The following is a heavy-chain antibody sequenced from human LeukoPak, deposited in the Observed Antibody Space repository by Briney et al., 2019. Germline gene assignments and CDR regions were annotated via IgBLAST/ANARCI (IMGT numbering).Heavy chain of an antibody. Sequence: AAVKVCCKSSGYTFTSNGVSWGRQAHGQGLELMGWISAYNGNTNYAQKIQGRVTMTTGTSTSTAYMELRSLRSDDTAVYYCARDDGAPSYYDILTGYYPEAFDIWGQGTMVTVSS. J-gene: IGHJ3*02. CDR1: GYTFTSNG. V-gene: IGHV1-18*01. D-gene: IGHD3-9*01. CDR3: ARDDGAPSYYDILTGYYPEAFDI. CDR2: ISAYNGNT.